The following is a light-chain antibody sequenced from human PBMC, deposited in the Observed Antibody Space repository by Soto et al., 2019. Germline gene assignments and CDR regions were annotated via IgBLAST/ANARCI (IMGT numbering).Light chain of an antibody. J-gene: IGLJ2*01. Sequence: QSALTQPASVSGSPGRSVTISCTGSSSDVGDFNYVSWYQHLPGRAPKLIIYDVTNRPSGISYRFSASKSGRTASLTISGLQAEGEADYYCSSYSSSITHVVFGGGTKLTVL. CDR3: SSYSSSITHVV. V-gene: IGLV2-14*03. CDR1: SSDVGDFNY. CDR2: DVT.